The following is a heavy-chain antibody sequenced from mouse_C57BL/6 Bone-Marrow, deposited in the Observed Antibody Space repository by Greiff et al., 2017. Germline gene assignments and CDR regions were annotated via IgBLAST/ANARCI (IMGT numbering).Heavy chain of an antibody. CDR3: ARLEFDGSSGDWYFDV. V-gene: IGHV1-85*01. J-gene: IGHJ1*03. CDR2: IYPRDGST. CDR1: GYTFTSYG. Sequence: VKLMESGPELVKPGASVKLSCKASGYTFTSYGINWVKQRPGQGLEWIGWIYPRDGSTKYNEKFKGKATLPVDTSSSTAYMELHSLTSEDSAVYFCARLEFDGSSGDWYFDVGGTGTTVTVSS. D-gene: IGHD1-1*01.